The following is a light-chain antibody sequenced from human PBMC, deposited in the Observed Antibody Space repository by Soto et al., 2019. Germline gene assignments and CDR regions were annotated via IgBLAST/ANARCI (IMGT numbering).Light chain of an antibody. J-gene: IGKJ1*01. CDR1: QGIRNE. CDR2: SAS. Sequence: AIQMTQSPCSVSASGGDRVTITCRASQGIRNELGWYQQKPGKAPKLLIYSASSLQSGVPSRFSGSGSGTDFILTISGLQPEDFAPYFCLQDFTYPRTFGQGTKV. CDR3: LQDFTYPRT. V-gene: IGKV1-6*01.